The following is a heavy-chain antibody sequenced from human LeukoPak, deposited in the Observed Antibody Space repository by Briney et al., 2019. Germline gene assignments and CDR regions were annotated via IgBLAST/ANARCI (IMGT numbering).Heavy chain of an antibody. CDR1: GGTFTNYA. J-gene: IGHJ6*02. Sequence: SVKVSCKASGGTFTNYAISWVRQAPGQGLEWMGGIIPLLGTPNYAQKFRGRVTITADDSTSTAYMELTSLRSEDTAVYYCAEDSSMVTTRAPYYYYYLDVWGQGTTVTVSS. V-gene: IGHV1-69*13. D-gene: IGHD4-17*01. CDR3: AEDSSMVTTRAPYYYYYLDV. CDR2: IIPLLGTP.